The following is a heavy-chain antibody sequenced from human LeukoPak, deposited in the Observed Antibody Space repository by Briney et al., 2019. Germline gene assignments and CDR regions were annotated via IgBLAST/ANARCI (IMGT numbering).Heavy chain of an antibody. J-gene: IGHJ4*02. CDR2: SGGTVT. CDR1: GFIFNSYA. D-gene: IGHD5-18*01. V-gene: IGHV3-74*01. Sequence: GGSLRLSCEVSGFIFNSYAMHWVRQAPGKGLVWVSRSGGTVTNYADSVKGRLTISRDNAKNTLYLQMNSLRAEDTAVYYCARGGYHAYYLDYWGQGSLVTVSS. CDR3: ARGGYHAYYLDY.